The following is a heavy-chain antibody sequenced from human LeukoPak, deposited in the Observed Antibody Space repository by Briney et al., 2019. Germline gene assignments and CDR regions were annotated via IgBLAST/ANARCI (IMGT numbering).Heavy chain of an antibody. CDR3: ARDDSSGYYFGAFDI. CDR2: IIPIFGTA. CDR1: GGTFSSYA. D-gene: IGHD3-22*01. J-gene: IGHJ3*02. V-gene: IGHV1-69*13. Sequence: SVKVSCKASGGTFSSYAISWVRQAPGQGLEWMGGIIPIFGTANYAQKFQGRVTITADESTSTAYMELSSLRSEDTAVYYCARDDSSGYYFGAFDIWGQGTMVTVSS.